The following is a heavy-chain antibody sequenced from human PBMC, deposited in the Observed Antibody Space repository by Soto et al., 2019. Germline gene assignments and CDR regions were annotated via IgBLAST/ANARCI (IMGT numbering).Heavy chain of an antibody. CDR2: INPNSGGT. CDR3: ARRVKNWNPNDAFNI. J-gene: IGHJ3*02. CDR1: GYTFTGYY. Sequence: ASVKVSCKASGYTFTGYYMHWVRQAPGQGLEWMGWINPNSGGTNYAQKFQGWVTMTRDTSISTAYMELSRLRSDDTAVYYCARRVKNWNPNDAFNIGGQGKMATVS. D-gene: IGHD1-1*01. V-gene: IGHV1-2*04.